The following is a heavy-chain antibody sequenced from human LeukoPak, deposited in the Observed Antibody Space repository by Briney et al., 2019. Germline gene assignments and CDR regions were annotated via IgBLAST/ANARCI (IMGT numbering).Heavy chain of an antibody. Sequence: SETLSLTCTVSGGSISSYYWSWIRQPAGKGLEWIGRIYTSGSTNYNPSLKSRVTMSVDTSKNQFSLKLSSVTAADTAVYYCARGDCSSTSCYEPYYYGMDVWGQGTTVTVSS. CDR3: ARGDCSSTSCYEPYYYGMDV. CDR2: IYTSGST. J-gene: IGHJ6*02. CDR1: GGSISSYY. V-gene: IGHV4-4*07. D-gene: IGHD2-2*01.